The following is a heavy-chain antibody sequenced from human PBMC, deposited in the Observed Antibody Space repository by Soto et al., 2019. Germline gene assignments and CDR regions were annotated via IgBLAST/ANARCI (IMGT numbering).Heavy chain of an antibody. Sequence: QVQLVQSGAEVKKPGSSVKVSCQASGGTFSSYAISWVLQATGQGLEWMGGIIPIFGTTNYAQKGQGRVTINATESTSPVSMEPNSIVSEYMALFFCCAAPPPYWNDAVCACYNGMDVWGQGTTVTVSS. J-gene: IGHJ6*02. CDR3: CAAPPPYWNDAVCACYNGMDV. CDR2: IIPIFGTT. CDR1: GGTFSSYA. V-gene: IGHV1-69*12. D-gene: IGHD1-1*01.